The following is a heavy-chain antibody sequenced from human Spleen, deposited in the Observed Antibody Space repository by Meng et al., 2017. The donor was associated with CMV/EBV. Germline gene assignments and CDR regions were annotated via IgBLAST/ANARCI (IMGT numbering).Heavy chain of an antibody. D-gene: IGHD3-9*01. CDR3: ARHYYDILTGYSPFDY. CDR2: IYYSGST. Sequence: SETLSLTCTVSGGSISSSSYYWGWIRKPPGKGLEWIGSIYYSGSTYYNPSLKSRFTISVDTSKTQFSLKLSSVTAADTAVYYCARHYYDILTGYSPFDYWGQGTLVTVSS. V-gene: IGHV4-39*01. CDR1: GGSISSSSYY. J-gene: IGHJ4*02.